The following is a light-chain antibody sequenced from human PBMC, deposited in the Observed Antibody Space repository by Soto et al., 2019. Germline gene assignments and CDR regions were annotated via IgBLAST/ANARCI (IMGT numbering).Light chain of an antibody. Sequence: EIVMTKSPATLSVSAGERVTLSCMASQSVSSYLAWYQQKNGQAPRLLIYGASTRATGIPARFSGSGYGTEFDLTISSLQSEDFAVYYCQQYNNWPITFGQGTRLEIK. CDR3: QQYNNWPIT. CDR1: QSVSSY. J-gene: IGKJ5*01. V-gene: IGKV3-15*01. CDR2: GAS.